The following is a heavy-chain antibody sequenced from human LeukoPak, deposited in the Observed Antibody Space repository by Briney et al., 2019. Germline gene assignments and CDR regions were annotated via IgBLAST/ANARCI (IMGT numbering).Heavy chain of an antibody. CDR3: TRYNNDHFDY. J-gene: IGHJ4*02. CDR2: IAYDGSRA. D-gene: IGHD1-14*01. CDR1: GFTFGGYG. Sequence: LGGTLRLSCAGSGFTFGGYGMHWFRQTPGKGLEWVAVIAYDGSRAFYADSVKGRFTISRDNSKNTMSVQMDDLRAEDTAVYYCTRYNNDHFDYWGQGTLVTVSS. V-gene: IGHV3-33*01.